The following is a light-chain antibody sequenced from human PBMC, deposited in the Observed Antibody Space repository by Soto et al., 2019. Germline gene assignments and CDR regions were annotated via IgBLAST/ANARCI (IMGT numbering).Light chain of an antibody. J-gene: IGKJ1*01. CDR1: QAVRSSF. Sequence: EIVLTQSPGTLSMSPGERATLSCRASQAVRSSFLAWYQHKPGQAPRLVIYGASTRATGIPDRFSGSGSGTDFTLTISRLEPEDFAVYYCQQGGGSLWTFGQGTKVEIK. CDR3: QQGGGSLWT. V-gene: IGKV3-20*01. CDR2: GAS.